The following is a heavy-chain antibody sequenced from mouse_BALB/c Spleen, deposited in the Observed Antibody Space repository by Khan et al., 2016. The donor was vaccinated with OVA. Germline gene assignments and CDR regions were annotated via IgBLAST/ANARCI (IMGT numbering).Heavy chain of an antibody. J-gene: IGHJ2*01. V-gene: IGHV9-3-1*01. CDR2: INTYTGEP. CDR3: ARFHGGY. CDR1: GYTFTDYV. Sequence: QIQLVQSGPDLKKPGETVKISCKASGYTFTDYVMNWVKQAPGKGLKWMGWINTYTGEPTYADDFKGRFAFSLETSASTASLQINSLKNEDTATYFCARFHGGYWGQGTTLTVSS.